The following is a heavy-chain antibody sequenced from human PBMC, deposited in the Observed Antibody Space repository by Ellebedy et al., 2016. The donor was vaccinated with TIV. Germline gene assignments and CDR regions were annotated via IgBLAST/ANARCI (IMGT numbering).Heavy chain of an antibody. CDR1: GFTFSSYD. CDR2: ISNDANNK. CDR3: ADDPWGVGPAFDI. J-gene: IGHJ3*02. V-gene: IGHV3-30*18. D-gene: IGHD1-26*01. Sequence: GESLKISCAASGFTFSSYDMHWVRQAPGKGLEWLALISNDANNKYYADSVKGRFTISRDNSKNTLYLRMDSLRVEDTAIYYCADDPWGVGPAFDIWGQGTMVTVSS.